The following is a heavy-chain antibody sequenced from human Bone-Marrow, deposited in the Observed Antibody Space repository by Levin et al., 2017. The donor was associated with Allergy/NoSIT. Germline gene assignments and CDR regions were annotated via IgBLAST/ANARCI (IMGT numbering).Heavy chain of an antibody. CDR2: ISSSSSYI. J-gene: IGHJ4*02. D-gene: IGHD3-10*01. CDR3: ARDRALWRFDY. Sequence: PGGSLRLSCEASGFTFSSYSMSWVRQAPGKGLEWVSSISSSSSYIYYGESMKGRFTISRDNAKNSLYLQMNSLRAEDTAVYYCARDRALWRFDYWGQGTLVTVSS. CDR1: GFTFSSYS. V-gene: IGHV3-21*01.